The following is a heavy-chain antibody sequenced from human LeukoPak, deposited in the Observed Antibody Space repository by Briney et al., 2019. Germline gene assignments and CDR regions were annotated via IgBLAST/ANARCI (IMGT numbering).Heavy chain of an antibody. J-gene: IGHJ6*03. CDR3: ASLTGYDSSGPNYYYYMDV. CDR2: IFYSGGT. CDR1: GGSINTPNYY. V-gene: IGHV4-39*07. D-gene: IGHD3-22*01. Sequence: KPSETLSLTCTVSGGSINTPNYYWGWIRQTPGKGLEWIGNIFYSGGTYYSPSLTSRVTISLDTSKNQFSLKLSSVTAADTAVYYCASLTGYDSSGPNYYYYMDVWGKGTTVTVSS.